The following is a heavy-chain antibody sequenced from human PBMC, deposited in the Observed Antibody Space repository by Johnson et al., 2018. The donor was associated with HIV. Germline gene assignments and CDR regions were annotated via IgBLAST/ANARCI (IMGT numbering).Heavy chain of an antibody. Sequence: VQLVESGGGLVQPGGSLRLSCAASGFTFSSYAMRWVRQAPGQGLEWVSAISGSGCSPYYADSVKGRFIISRDSSKNTLYLQMDRLRAEDTAQYYCARDQTYAFDSWGQGTMVTVSS. CDR3: ARDQTYAFDS. V-gene: IGHV3-23*04. CDR2: ISGSGCSP. J-gene: IGHJ3*02. CDR1: GFTFSSYA.